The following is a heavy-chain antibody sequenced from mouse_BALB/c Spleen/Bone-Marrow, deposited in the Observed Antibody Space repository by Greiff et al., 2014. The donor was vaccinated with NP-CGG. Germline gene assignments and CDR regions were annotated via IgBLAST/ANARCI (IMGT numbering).Heavy chain of an antibody. CDR3: AAYYRYLAWFAY. V-gene: IGHV14-3*02. D-gene: IGHD2-14*01. CDR1: GFNIKDTY. J-gene: IGHJ3*01. CDR2: IDPANGNT. Sequence: EVQLQQSGAELVKPGASVKLSCTASGFNIKDTYMHWVKQRPEQGLEWIGRIDPANGNTKYDPKFQGKATITADTSSNTAYLQLRSLTSEDTAVYYCAAYYRYLAWFAYWGQGTLVTVSA.